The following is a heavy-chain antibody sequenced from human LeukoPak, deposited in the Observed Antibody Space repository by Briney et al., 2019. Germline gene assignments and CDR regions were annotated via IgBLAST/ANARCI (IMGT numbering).Heavy chain of an antibody. V-gene: IGHV1-8*01. CDR2: MNPNSVNT. CDR1: GYTFTSYD. CDR3: ARGRRYYSDSTGSDY. Sequence: ASVKLSCKASGYTFTSYDINWLRQATGQRLEWMGWMNPNSVNTGSTQKFQGRITMTRNISLSTAYMELSSMRSEDTAVYYCARGRRYYSDSTGSDYWGQGTLVSVSA. D-gene: IGHD3-22*01. J-gene: IGHJ4*02.